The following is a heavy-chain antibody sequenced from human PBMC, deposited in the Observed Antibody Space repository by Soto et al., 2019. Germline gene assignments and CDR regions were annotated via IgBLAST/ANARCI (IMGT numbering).Heavy chain of an antibody. J-gene: IGHJ2*01. CDR3: ARXPGYCSGGSCDYWYFDL. V-gene: IGHV1-18*01. D-gene: IGHD2-15*01. Sequence: EAAVKVSCKASGYTFTSYGISWVRQAPGQGLEWMGWISAYNGNTNYAQKLQGRVTMTTDTSTSTAYMELRSLRSDDTAVYYCARXPGYCSGGSCDYWYFDLWGRGTLVTVSS. CDR1: GYTFTSYG. CDR2: ISAYNGNT.